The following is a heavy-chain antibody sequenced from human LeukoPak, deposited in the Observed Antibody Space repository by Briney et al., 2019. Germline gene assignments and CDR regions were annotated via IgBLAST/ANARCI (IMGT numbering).Heavy chain of an antibody. D-gene: IGHD3-22*01. Sequence: GGSLRLSCAASGFTFSRQWMHWVRQAPGKGLDWVARVNSYGTITDYADFVKGRFTTSRDNARNTLVLQMNSLRAEDTAVYYCARDPGVGSGYYKNYCFDIWGQGTMVTVSA. CDR3: ARDPGVGSGYYKNYCFDI. V-gene: IGHV3-74*01. J-gene: IGHJ3*02. CDR2: VNSYGTIT. CDR1: GFTFSRQW.